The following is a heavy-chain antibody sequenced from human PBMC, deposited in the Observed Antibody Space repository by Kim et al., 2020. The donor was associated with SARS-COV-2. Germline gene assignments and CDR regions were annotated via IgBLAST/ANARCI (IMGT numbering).Heavy chain of an antibody. CDR3: ASEVAY. V-gene: IGHV3-48*04. CDR1: GLIFSSYS. J-gene: IGHJ4*02. Sequence: GGSLRLSCAASGLIFSSYSMNWVRQAPGKGLEWVSYIATSSSITYYADSVKGRFTISRDNAKNSLYLEMNSLRAEDTALYYCASEVAYWGQGTLVTASS. CDR2: IATSSSIT.